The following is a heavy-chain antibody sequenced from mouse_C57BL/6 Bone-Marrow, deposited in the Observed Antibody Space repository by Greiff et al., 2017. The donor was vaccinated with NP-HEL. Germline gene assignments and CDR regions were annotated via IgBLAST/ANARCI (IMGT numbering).Heavy chain of an antibody. Sequence: VQLQQSGAELVRPGASVKLSCTASGFNIKDDYMHWVKPRPEQGLEWIGWIDPENGDTEYASKFQGKATITADTSSNTAYLQLSSLTSEDTAVYYCTTRAWFAYGGQGTLVTVSA. CDR1: GFNIKDDY. CDR3: TTRAWFAY. V-gene: IGHV14-4*01. J-gene: IGHJ3*01. CDR2: IDPENGDT.